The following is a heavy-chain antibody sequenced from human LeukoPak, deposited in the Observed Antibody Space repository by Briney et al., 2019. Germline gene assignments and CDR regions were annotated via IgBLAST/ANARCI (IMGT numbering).Heavy chain of an antibody. V-gene: IGHV1-69*13. D-gene: IGHD2-2*02. CDR1: GGTFSSYA. Sequence: SVKVSCKASGGTFSSYAISWVRQAPGQGLEWMGGIVPIFGTANYAQKFQGRVTITADESTSTAYMELSSLRSEDTAVYYCARGRIGIRYCSSTSCYTHFDYWGQGTLVTVSS. CDR3: ARGRIGIRYCSSTSCYTHFDY. J-gene: IGHJ4*02. CDR2: IVPIFGTA.